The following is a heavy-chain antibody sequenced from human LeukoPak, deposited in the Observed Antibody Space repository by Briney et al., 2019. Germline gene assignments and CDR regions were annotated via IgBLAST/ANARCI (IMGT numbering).Heavy chain of an antibody. D-gene: IGHD2-15*01. V-gene: IGHV3-48*01. Sequence: GGSLRLSCAASGFTFSRQPMNWVRQTPGKGLEWVSYISPGTIYYADSVMGRFTISRDNAKNSLYLQMNSLRAEDTAVYYCTRDGRVAYEMDVWGQGTTVTVSS. CDR3: TRDGRVAYEMDV. CDR2: ISPGTI. CDR1: GFTFSRQP. J-gene: IGHJ6*02.